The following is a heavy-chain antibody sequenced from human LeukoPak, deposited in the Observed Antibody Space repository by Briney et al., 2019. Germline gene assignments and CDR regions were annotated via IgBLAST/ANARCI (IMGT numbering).Heavy chain of an antibody. D-gene: IGHD2-2*01. V-gene: IGHV4-34*01. CDR3: ARGPIVVVPAAIGYYYYGMDV. J-gene: IGHJ6*04. CDR1: GGSFSGYY. Sequence: SETLSLTCAVYGGSFSGYYWSWIRQPPGKGLEWIGEINHNGSTNYNPSLKSRVTISVDTSKNQFSLNLNSVTAADTAVYYCARGPIVVVPAAIGYYYYGMDVWGKGTTVTVSS. CDR2: INHNGST.